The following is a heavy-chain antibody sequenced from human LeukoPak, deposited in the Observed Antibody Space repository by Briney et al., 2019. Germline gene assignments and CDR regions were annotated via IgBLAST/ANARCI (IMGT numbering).Heavy chain of an antibody. D-gene: IGHD3/OR15-3a*01. CDR2: IKSKTDGGAT. J-gene: IGHJ4*02. Sequence: PGGSLRLSCAASGFTFSSYEMNWVRQAPGKGLEWVGRIKSKTDGGATDYNVAVKGRFTISRDDTKFKLYLQMNSLKTEDTGVYYCTTGERFDGRKYDFVGYWGQGTLVTVPS. CDR3: TTGERFDGRKYDFVGY. V-gene: IGHV3-15*01. CDR1: GFTFSSYE.